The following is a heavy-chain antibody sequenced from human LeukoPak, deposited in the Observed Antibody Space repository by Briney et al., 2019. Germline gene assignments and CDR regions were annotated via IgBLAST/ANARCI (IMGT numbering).Heavy chain of an antibody. V-gene: IGHV3-23*01. J-gene: IGHJ4*02. CDR2: ISGSGSST. D-gene: IGHD2-15*01. CDR1: GFTFSSCW. Sequence: GGSLRLSCAASGFTFSSCWMTWVRQAPGKELEWVSSISGSGSSTSYADSVKGRFTISRDNSKNTLYVQMNSLRAEDSAVYYCTRRSGASWTHFDYWGQGTLVTASS. CDR3: TRRSGASWTHFDY.